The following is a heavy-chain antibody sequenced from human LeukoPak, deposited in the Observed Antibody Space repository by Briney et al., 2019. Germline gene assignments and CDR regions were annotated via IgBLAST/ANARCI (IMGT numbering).Heavy chain of an antibody. D-gene: IGHD1-7*01. CDR3: ARDMVADWNYVDAFDI. J-gene: IGHJ3*02. CDR1: GFTFSDYC. V-gene: IGHV3-11*04. CDR2: IIIGGSTI. Sequence: GGSLRLSCAASGFTFSDYCMSWVRQAPGKGLEWVSYIIIGGSTIYYADSVKGRFTISRDNAKNSLYLQMNSLRAEDTAVYYCARDMVADWNYVDAFDIWGQGTMVTVSS.